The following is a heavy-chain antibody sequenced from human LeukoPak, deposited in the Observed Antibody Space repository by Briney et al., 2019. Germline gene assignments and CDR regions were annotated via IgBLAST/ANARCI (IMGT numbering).Heavy chain of an antibody. V-gene: IGHV4-4*07. D-gene: IGHD6-13*01. J-gene: IGHJ6*03. CDR3: ARAVSGTNSRYYYYYMDV. CDR1: GGSISSYY. Sequence: SETLSLTCTVSGGSISSYYWNWIRQPAGKGLEWIGRMYSSGSTNYNPSLKSRVTMSVDTSKNQFSLKLSSVTAADTAVYYCARAVSGTNSRYYYYYMDVWGKGTTVTVSS. CDR2: MYSSGST.